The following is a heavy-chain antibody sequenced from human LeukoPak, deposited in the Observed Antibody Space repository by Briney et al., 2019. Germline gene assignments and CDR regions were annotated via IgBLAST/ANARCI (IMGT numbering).Heavy chain of an antibody. V-gene: IGHV4-59*12. D-gene: IGHD6-19*01. J-gene: IGHJ4*02. CDR3: ARDRGSGWYGGFDY. CDR2: IYYSGIT. CDR1: GGSISSYY. Sequence: SETLSLTCTVAGGSISSYYWSWIRQPPGKGLEWIGYIYYSGITNYNPSLKSRVTISVDTSKNQFSLKLSSVTAADTAVYYCARDRGSGWYGGFDYWGQGTLVTVSS.